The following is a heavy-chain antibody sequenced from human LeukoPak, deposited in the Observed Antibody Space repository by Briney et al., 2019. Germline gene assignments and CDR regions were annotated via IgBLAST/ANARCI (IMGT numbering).Heavy chain of an antibody. D-gene: IGHD6-13*01. CDR3: ARGLSSSSWYYN. Sequence: GGTLRLSCAASGFTFSSYGMSWVRQAPGKGLEWVSAISGSGGSTYYADSVKGRFTISRDNSKNTLYLQMNSLRAEDTAVYYCARGLSSSSWYYNWGQGTLVTVSS. CDR2: ISGSGGST. V-gene: IGHV3-23*01. J-gene: IGHJ4*02. CDR1: GFTFSSYG.